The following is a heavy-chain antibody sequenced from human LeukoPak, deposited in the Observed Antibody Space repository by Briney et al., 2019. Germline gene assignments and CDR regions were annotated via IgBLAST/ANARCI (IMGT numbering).Heavy chain of an antibody. CDR3: AREVYYYDSSGYYENN. Sequence: SVKVSCKASGYTFTSYDISWVRQAPGQGLEWMGRIIPILGIANYAQKFQGRVTITADKSTSTAYMELSSLRSEDTAVYYCAREVYYYDSSGYYENNWGQGTLVTVSS. D-gene: IGHD3-22*01. CDR2: IIPILGIA. CDR1: GYTFTSYD. J-gene: IGHJ4*02. V-gene: IGHV1-69*04.